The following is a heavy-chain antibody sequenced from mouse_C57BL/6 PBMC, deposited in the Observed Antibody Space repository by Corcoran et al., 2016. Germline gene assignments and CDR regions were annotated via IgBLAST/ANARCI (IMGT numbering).Heavy chain of an antibody. CDR2: IDPANGNT. Sequence: EVQLQQSVAELVRPGASVKLSCTDSGFNIKNTYMHWVKQRTEQGLEWIGRIDPANGNTKYAPKFQCKATITADTSSNTAYLQLSSLTSEDTAIYYCAREDYYGSIYWYFDVWGTGTTVTVSS. V-gene: IGHV14-3*01. J-gene: IGHJ1*03. CDR3: AREDYYGSIYWYFDV. D-gene: IGHD1-1*01. CDR1: GFNIKNTY.